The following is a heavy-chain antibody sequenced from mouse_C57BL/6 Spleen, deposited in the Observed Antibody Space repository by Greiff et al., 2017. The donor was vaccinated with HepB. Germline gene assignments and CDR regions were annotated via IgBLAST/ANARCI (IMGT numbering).Heavy chain of an antibody. V-gene: IGHV10-1*01. J-gene: IGHJ3*01. CDR1: GFSFNTYA. D-gene: IGHD2-4*01. CDR3: VRHGNYYDYDAWFAY. CDR2: IRSKSNNYAT. Sequence: EVQLVESGGGLVQPKGSLKLSCAASGFSFNTYAMNWVRQAPGKGLEWVARIRSKSNNYATYYADSVKDRFTISRDDSESMLYLQMNNLKTEDTAMYYCVRHGNYYDYDAWFAYWGQGTLVTVSA.